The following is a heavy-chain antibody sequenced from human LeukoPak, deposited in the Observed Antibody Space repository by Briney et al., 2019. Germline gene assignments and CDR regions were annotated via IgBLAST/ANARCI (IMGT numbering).Heavy chain of an antibody. CDR2: INHSGST. Sequence: SETLSLTCAVYGGSFSGYYWTWIRQPPGKGLEWIGEINHSGSTSNNPSLKSRVTVSVDTSKNQFSLKMTSVTAADTAVYFCARRGSNHGGDPLWGQGTLVTVS. CDR3: ARRGSNHGGDPL. V-gene: IGHV4-34*01. J-gene: IGHJ4*02. CDR1: GGSFSGYY. D-gene: IGHD2-21*02.